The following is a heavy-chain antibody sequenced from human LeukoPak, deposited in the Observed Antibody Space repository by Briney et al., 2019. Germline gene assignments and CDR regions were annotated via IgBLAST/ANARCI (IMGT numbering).Heavy chain of an antibody. CDR2: ISAYNGNT. CDR3: ARAQGASGSYYGGEFDY. V-gene: IGHV1-18*01. Sequence: ASVKVSCKASGYTFTSYGISWVRQAPGQGLEWMGWISAYNGNTNYAQKLQGRVTMTRDMSTSTVYMELSSLRSEDTAVYYCARAQGASGSYYGGEFDYWGQGTLVTVSS. D-gene: IGHD1-26*01. CDR1: GYTFTSYG. J-gene: IGHJ4*02.